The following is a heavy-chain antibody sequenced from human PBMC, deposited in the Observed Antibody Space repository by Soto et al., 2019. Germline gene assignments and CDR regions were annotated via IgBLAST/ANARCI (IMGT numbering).Heavy chain of an antibody. J-gene: IGHJ4*02. CDR2: ISGSGRST. D-gene: IGHD2-15*01. Sequence: EVQLLESGGGSVQPGGSLRLSCSASGFTFSNYAMSWVRQAPGKGLEWVASISGSGRSTNYADSVKGRFTISRDNSKNTLAVQMSSLRAEDTAVYYCARDGGNICSGGSCYFQAPDYWGQGILVTVSP. V-gene: IGHV3-23*01. CDR1: GFTFSNYA. CDR3: ARDGGNICSGGSCYFQAPDY.